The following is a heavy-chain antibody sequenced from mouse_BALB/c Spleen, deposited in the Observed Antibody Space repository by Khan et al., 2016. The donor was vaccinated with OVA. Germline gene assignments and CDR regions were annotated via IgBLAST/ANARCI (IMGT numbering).Heavy chain of an antibody. Sequence: VELVESGPGLVAPSQSLSITCTVSGFSLTSYGVSWVRQPPGKGLEWLGVIWGDGSTNYHSALISRLIISKDNYQCQVFLKLNSLQTEDTATYYCAKFTPDYYSLDYWGQGTSVTVSS. V-gene: IGHV2-3*01. J-gene: IGHJ4*01. D-gene: IGHD1-1*01. CDR3: AKFTPDYYSLDY. CDR2: IWGDGST. CDR1: GFSLTSYG.